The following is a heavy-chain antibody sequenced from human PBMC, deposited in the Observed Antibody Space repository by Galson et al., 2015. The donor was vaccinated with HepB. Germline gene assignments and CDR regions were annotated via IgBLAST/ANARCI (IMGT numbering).Heavy chain of an antibody. J-gene: IGHJ6*02. V-gene: IGHV3-21*05. CDR3: ARDGAGDYFFPPNQYGMDV. D-gene: IGHD4-17*01. CDR1: GFTFSSYS. CDR2: ISSSSSYI. Sequence: SLRLSCAASGFTFSSYSMNWVRQAPGKGLEWVSYISSSSSYIYYADSVKGRFTISRDNAKNSLYLQMNSLRAEDTAVYYCARDGAGDYFFPPNQYGMDVWGQGTTVTVSS.